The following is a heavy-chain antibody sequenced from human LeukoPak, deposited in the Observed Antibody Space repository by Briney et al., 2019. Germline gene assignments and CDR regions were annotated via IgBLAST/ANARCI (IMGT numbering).Heavy chain of an antibody. CDR2: IKQDGSEN. V-gene: IGHV3-7*01. J-gene: IGHJ4*02. D-gene: IGHD2-2*01. CDR1: GFTFNTYY. Sequence: PGGSLRLSCAASGFTFNTYYMTWVRQAPGKGLEWVAGIKQDGSENYYMDSVKGRFTTSRDNSRNSLYLQMNSLRAEDTAVYFCARERYCTSATCYVGVPFDSWGQGTLVTVSS. CDR3: ARERYCTSATCYVGVPFDS.